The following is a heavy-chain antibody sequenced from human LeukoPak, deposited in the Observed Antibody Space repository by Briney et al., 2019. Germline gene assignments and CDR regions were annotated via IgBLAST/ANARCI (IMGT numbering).Heavy chain of an antibody. V-gene: IGHV4-39*01. J-gene: IGHJ4*02. D-gene: IGHD1-26*01. CDR1: GASISGSGYY. CDR3: AKSGGYGLIDY. Sequence: SSETLSLTCAVSGASISGSGYYWGWIRQPPGKGLEWIGNIYYSGSTYYNASLQSRVTISIDTSKNQFSLRLNSVTAADTAMYYCAKSGGYGLIDYWGQGTLVTVSS. CDR2: IYYSGST.